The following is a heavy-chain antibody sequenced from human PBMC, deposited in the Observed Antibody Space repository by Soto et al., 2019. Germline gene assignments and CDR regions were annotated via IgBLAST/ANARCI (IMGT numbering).Heavy chain of an antibody. Sequence: LRLSCAASGFTFSSYGMHWVRQAPGKGLEWVAVIWYDGSNKYYADSVKGRFTISRDNSKNTLYLQMNSLRAEDTAVYYCARDGQYSSSYGMDVWGQGTTVTVSS. CDR2: IWYDGSNK. CDR1: GFTFSSYG. J-gene: IGHJ6*02. CDR3: ARDGQYSSSYGMDV. V-gene: IGHV3-33*01. D-gene: IGHD6-6*01.